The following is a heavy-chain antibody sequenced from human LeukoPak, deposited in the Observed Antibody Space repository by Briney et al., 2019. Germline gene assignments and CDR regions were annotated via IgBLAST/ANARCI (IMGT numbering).Heavy chain of an antibody. CDR2: IYYSGST. J-gene: IGHJ4*02. CDR1: GASISSYY. D-gene: IGHD6-19*01. CDR3: ARHPPRIAVADPFDY. V-gene: IGHV4-59*08. Sequence: SETLSLTCTVSGASISSYYWSWIRQPPGKGLEWIGYIYYSGSTNYNPSLKSRVTISVDTSKNQFSLKLSSVTAADTAVYYCARHPPRIAVADPFDYWGQGTLVTVSS.